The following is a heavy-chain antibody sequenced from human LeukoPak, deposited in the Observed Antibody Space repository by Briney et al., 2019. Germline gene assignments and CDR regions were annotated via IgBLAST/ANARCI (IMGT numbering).Heavy chain of an antibody. CDR2: IYTSGST. CDR3: ARDPPLGGSYFSA. CDR1: GGSISGGSYY. V-gene: IGHV4-61*02. J-gene: IGHJ5*02. D-gene: IGHD1-26*01. Sequence: SETLSLTCTVSGGSISGGSYYWSWIRQPAGKGLEWIGRIYTSGSTNYNPSLKSQVTISVDTSKNQFSLKLSSVTAADTAVYYCARDPPLGGSYFSAWGQGTLVTVSS.